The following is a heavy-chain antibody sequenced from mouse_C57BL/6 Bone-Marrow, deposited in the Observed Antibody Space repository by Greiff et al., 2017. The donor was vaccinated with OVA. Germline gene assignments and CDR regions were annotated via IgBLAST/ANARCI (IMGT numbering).Heavy chain of an antibody. J-gene: IGHJ3*01. CDR2: ISDGGSYT. CDR3: ARWTMITTAFAY. Sequence: EVQRVESGGGLVKPGGSLKLSCAASGFTFSSYAMSWVRQTPEKRLEWVAPISDGGSYTYYPDNVKGRFTISRDNAKNNLYLQMSHLKSEDTAMYYCARWTMITTAFAYWGKGTLVTVSA. CDR1: GFTFSSYA. V-gene: IGHV5-4*01. D-gene: IGHD2-4*01.